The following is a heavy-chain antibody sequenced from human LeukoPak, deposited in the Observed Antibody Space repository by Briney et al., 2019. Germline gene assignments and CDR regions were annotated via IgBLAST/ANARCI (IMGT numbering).Heavy chain of an antibody. Sequence: SQTLSLTCTVSGGSISSGSYYWSWIRQPPGKGLEWIGYFHNSGTSTYNPSLKSRVTISADTSKNQFSLKLNSLITADTAVYYCTRGAGWLIDYWGQGILVTVSS. CDR2: FHNSGTS. CDR3: TRGAGWLIDY. CDR1: GGSISSGSYY. J-gene: IGHJ4*02. D-gene: IGHD3-16*01. V-gene: IGHV4-61*01.